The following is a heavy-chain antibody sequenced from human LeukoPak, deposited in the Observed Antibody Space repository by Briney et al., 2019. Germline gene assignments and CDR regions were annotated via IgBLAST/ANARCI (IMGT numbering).Heavy chain of an antibody. CDR1: GFTFSSYA. V-gene: IGHV3-23*01. Sequence: PGGSLRLSCAASGFTFSSYAMSWVRQAPGKGLEWVSVISGSGGNTYYADSVKGRFTISRDNSKNTLYLQMDSLRAEDTAVYYCARGGYCSSTSCYLDAMDVWGQGTTVTVSS. CDR2: ISGSGGNT. CDR3: ARGGYCSSTSCYLDAMDV. J-gene: IGHJ6*02. D-gene: IGHD2-2*01.